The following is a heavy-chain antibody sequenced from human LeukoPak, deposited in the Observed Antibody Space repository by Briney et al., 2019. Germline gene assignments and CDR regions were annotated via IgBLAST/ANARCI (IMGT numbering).Heavy chain of an antibody. CDR3: ARGLHSSGFYYYYYMDV. Sequence: PSETLSLTCAVYGGSFSGYYWSWIRQPPGKGLEWIGEINHSGSTNYNPSLKSRVSMSVDTSKNQFSLKLSSVTAADTAVYYCARGLHSSGFYYYYYMDVWGKGTTVTVSS. D-gene: IGHD6-19*01. V-gene: IGHV4-34*01. CDR2: INHSGST. CDR1: GGSFSGYY. J-gene: IGHJ6*03.